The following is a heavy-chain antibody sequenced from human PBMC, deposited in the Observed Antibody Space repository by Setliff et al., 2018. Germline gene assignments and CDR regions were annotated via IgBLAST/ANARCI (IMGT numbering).Heavy chain of an antibody. J-gene: IGHJ4*02. Sequence: ETLSLTCTVYGGSLSNYYWSWIRQPPGKGLEWIVEINHSGSTNYNPSLKGRVTMSVDTSKSRFSLKLNSVTATDTAVYYCARQPTGTYQWTFDSWGQGTLVTVSS. CDR1: GGSLSNYY. V-gene: IGHV4-34*01. CDR2: INHSGST. CDR3: ARQPTGTYQWTFDS. D-gene: IGHD1-26*01.